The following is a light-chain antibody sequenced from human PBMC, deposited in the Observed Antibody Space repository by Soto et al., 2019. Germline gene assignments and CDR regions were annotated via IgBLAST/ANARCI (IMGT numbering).Light chain of an antibody. V-gene: IGKV3-15*01. J-gene: IGKJ5*01. Sequence: EIVMTQSPATLSVSPGERATLSCRASQSISSNLAWYQQKPGQAPRLLIYGASTRATGIPARFSGSGSGTEFTLSISSLQPEDFATYYCQQGYSTTPITFGQGTRLEIK. CDR3: QQGYSTTPIT. CDR2: GAS. CDR1: QSISSN.